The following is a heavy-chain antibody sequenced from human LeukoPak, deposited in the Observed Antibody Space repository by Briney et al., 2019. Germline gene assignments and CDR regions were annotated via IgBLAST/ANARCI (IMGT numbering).Heavy chain of an antibody. CDR2: ISSGSGSI. J-gene: IGHJ3*02. D-gene: IGHD7-27*01. CDR3: ARTWGTDT. Sequence: GGSLRLSCAASGFTFSSYSMNWVRQAPGKGLEWVSHISSGSGSISYADSVKGRFTISRDNAKNSLYLQMNSLRDEDTAVYYCARTWGTDTWGQGTMVTVSS. CDR1: GFTFSSYS. V-gene: IGHV3-48*02.